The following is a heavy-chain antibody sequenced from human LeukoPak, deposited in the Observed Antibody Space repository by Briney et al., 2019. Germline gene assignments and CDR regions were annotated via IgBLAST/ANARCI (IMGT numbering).Heavy chain of an antibody. CDR1: GGSISSSSYY. Sequence: SETLSLTGTVSGGSISSSSYYWGWIRQPPGKGLEWIGSIYYSGSTYYNPSLKSRVTISVDTSKNQFSLKLSSVTAADTAVYYCARVPISYSSGWYGEIDYWGQGTLVTVSS. D-gene: IGHD6-19*01. V-gene: IGHV4-39*07. CDR2: IYYSGST. J-gene: IGHJ4*02. CDR3: ARVPISYSSGWYGEIDY.